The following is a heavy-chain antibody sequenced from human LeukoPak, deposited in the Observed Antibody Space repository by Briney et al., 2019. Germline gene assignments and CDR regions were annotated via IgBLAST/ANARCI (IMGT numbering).Heavy chain of an antibody. Sequence: GGSLRLSCAASGFTFDDYAMHWVRQAPGKGLEWVSGISWNSGSIGYADYVKGRFTISRDNAKNSLYLQMNSLRAEDTALYYCAKDIRITIFGVVTMGSAFDIWGQGTMVTVSS. D-gene: IGHD3-3*01. CDR3: AKDIRITIFGVVTMGSAFDI. CDR1: GFTFDDYA. J-gene: IGHJ3*02. CDR2: ISWNSGSI. V-gene: IGHV3-9*01.